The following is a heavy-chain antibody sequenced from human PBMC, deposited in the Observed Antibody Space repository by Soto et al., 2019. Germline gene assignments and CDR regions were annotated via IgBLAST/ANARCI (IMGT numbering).Heavy chain of an antibody. Sequence: QVQLVESGGGLVKPGGSLRLSCAASGLTFSDYYMNWIRQAPGKGLEWLSYISNSGSTIYYADSVKGRFTISRDNDKNSLYLQMNSLRAEDTAVYYCAADSRIVVVPAAPFDYWGQGSLVTVSS. J-gene: IGHJ4*02. CDR2: ISNSGSTI. V-gene: IGHV3-11*01. D-gene: IGHD2-2*01. CDR1: GLTFSDYY. CDR3: AADSRIVVVPAAPFDY.